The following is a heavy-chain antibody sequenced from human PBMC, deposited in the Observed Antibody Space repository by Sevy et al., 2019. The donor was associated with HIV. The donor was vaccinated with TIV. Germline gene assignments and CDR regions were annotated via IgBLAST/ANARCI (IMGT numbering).Heavy chain of an antibody. CDR1: GYSFTSHW. J-gene: IGHJ4*02. Sequence: GESLKISCQGSGYSFTSHWIGWVRHMPGKGLEWMGIIYPEDSETRYSPSFQGQVTFSADKSISPAYLQWSGLKASDTAMYYCATSRSGYFDSSGYYIYWGQGTLVTVSS. CDR2: IYPEDSET. V-gene: IGHV5-51*01. CDR3: ATSRSGYFDSSGYYIY. D-gene: IGHD3-22*01.